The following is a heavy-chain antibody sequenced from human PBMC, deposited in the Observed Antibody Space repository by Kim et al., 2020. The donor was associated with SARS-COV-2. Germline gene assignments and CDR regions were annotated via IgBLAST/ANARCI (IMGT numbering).Heavy chain of an antibody. J-gene: IGHJ4*02. CDR2: IKQDGSEK. CDR1: GFSFSSYW. Sequence: GGSLRLSCAASGFSFSSYWMSWVRQAPGKGLEWVANIKQDGSEKNYVDSVKGRFTTSRDNAKNSLYLQMNSLRAEDTAVYYCASHGDFDHWGQGTLVTVSS. V-gene: IGHV3-7*03. CDR3: ASHGDFDH. D-gene: IGHD7-27*01.